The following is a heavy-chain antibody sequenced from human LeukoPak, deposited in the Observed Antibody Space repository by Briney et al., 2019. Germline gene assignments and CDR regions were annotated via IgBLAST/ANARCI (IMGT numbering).Heavy chain of an antibody. CDR2: INHSGST. D-gene: IGHD2-2*01. Sequence: SETLSLTCTVSGGSISGYYWSWIRQPPGKGLEWIGEINHSGSTNYNPSLKSRVTISVDTSKNQFSLKLSSVTAADTAVYYCARGPGSPVVPRESFDPWGQGTLVTVSS. CDR3: ARGPGSPVVPRESFDP. J-gene: IGHJ5*02. V-gene: IGHV4-34*01. CDR1: GGSISGYY.